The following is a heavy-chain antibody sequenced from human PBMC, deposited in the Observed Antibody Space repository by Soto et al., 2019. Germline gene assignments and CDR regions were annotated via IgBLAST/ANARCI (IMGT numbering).Heavy chain of an antibody. CDR2: INHSGST. J-gene: IGHJ5*02. V-gene: IGHV4-34*01. Sequence: SETLSLTCAVYGGSFSGYYWSWIRQPPGKGLEWIGEINHSGSTNYNPSLKSRVTISVDTSKNQFSLKLSSVTAADTAVYYCARGASQYYDFWSGYYTGIGWFDPWGQGTLVTVSS. CDR1: GGSFSGYY. CDR3: ARGASQYYDFWSGYYTGIGWFDP. D-gene: IGHD3-3*01.